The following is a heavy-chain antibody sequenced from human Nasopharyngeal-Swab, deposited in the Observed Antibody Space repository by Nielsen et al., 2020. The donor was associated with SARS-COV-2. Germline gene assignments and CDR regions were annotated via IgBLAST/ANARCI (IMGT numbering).Heavy chain of an antibody. V-gene: IGHV1-3*01. Sequence: WVRQAPGQRLEWMGWINAGNGNTKYSQKFQGRVTITRDTFASTAYMELSSLRSEDTAVYYCARELGYCSSTSCYPNDAFDIWGQGTMVTVSS. D-gene: IGHD2-2*01. CDR3: ARELGYCSSTSCYPNDAFDI. CDR2: INAGNGNT. J-gene: IGHJ3*02.